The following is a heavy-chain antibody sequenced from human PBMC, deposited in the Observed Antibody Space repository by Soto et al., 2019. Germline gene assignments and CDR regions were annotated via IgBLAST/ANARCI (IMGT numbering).Heavy chain of an antibody. J-gene: IGHJ5*02. Sequence: GESLKISCRTSGYKFTSSWIAWVRQKPGKGLEWMGIIFPSDSDTRYSPSFQGQVTISADRSTSAVFLQWASLKASDTAVYFCARKDKSGYFNWFDPWGQGTLVTVSS. CDR1: GYKFTSSW. CDR3: ARKDKSGYFNWFDP. CDR2: IFPSDSDT. D-gene: IGHD3-22*01. V-gene: IGHV5-51*01.